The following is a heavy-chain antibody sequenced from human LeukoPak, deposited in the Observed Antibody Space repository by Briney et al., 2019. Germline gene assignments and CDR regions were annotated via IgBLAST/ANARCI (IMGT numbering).Heavy chain of an antibody. J-gene: IGHJ6*03. CDR1: GFTFSSYW. CDR3: ARTYYDFWSGGYYYYYYMDV. CDR2: INSDGSST. D-gene: IGHD3-3*01. V-gene: IGHV3-74*01. Sequence: PGGSLRLSCAASGFTFSSYWMHWVRQAPGKGLVWASRINSDGSSTSYADSVKGRFTISRDNAKNTLYLQMNSLRAEDTAVYYCARTYYDFWSGGYYYYYYMDVWGKGTTVTVSS.